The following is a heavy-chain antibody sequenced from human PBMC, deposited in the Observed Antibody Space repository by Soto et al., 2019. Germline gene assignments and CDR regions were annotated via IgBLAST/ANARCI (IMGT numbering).Heavy chain of an antibody. J-gene: IGHJ5*02. V-gene: IGHV1-18*01. CDR3: ARARVGYSSSWINWFDP. CDR1: GHTFTSYG. Sequence: ASVKVSCKASGHTFTSYGISWVRQAPGQGLEWMGWISAYNGNTNYAQKLQGRVTMTTDTSTSTAYMELRSLRSDDTAVYYCARARVGYSSSWINWFDPWGQGTLVTVS. D-gene: IGHD6-13*01. CDR2: ISAYNGNT.